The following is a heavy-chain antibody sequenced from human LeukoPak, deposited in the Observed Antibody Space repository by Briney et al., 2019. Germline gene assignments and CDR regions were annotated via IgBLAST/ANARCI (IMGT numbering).Heavy chain of an antibody. CDR3: ATVAPEGAVAGTFYYYYYYYMDV. J-gene: IGHJ6*03. V-gene: IGHV4-39*07. CDR2: IYYSGST. D-gene: IGHD6-19*01. CDR1: GGSISSSSYY. Sequence: SSETLSLTCTVSGGSISSSSYYWGWIRQPPGKGLEWIGSIYYSGSTYYNPSLKSRVTISVDTSKNQFSLKLSSVTAADTAVYYCATVAPEGAVAGTFYYYYYYYMDVWGKGTTVTVSS.